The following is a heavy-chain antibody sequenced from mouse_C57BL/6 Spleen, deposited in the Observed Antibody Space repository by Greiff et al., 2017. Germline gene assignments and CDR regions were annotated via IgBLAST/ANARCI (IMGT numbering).Heavy chain of an antibody. J-gene: IGHJ2*01. CDR2: ISSGGDYI. D-gene: IGHD1-1*01. Sequence: EVMLVESGEGLVKPGGSLKLSCAASGFTFSSYAMSWVRQTPEKRLEWVAYISSGGDYIYYADTVKGRFTISRDNARNTLYLQMSSLKSEDTAMYYCTRDGSSHYYFDYWGQGTTLTVSS. V-gene: IGHV5-9-1*02. CDR3: TRDGSSHYYFDY. CDR1: GFTFSSYA.